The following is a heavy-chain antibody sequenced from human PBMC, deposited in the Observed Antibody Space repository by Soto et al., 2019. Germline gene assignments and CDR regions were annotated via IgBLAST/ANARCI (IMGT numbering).Heavy chain of an antibody. CDR2: IKQDGSEK. CDR3: AREILLGGNNWFDP. Sequence: PGVSLRLSCAASGFTFSSYCMSWVRQAPGKGLEWVANIKQDGSEKYYVDSVKGRFTISRDNAKNSLYLQMNSLRAEDTAVYYCAREILLGGNNWFDPWGQGTLVTVSS. D-gene: IGHD1-26*01. V-gene: IGHV3-7*01. J-gene: IGHJ5*02. CDR1: GFTFSSYC.